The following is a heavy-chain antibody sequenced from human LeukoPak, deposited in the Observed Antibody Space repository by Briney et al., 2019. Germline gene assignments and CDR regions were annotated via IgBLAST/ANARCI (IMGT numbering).Heavy chain of an antibody. J-gene: IGHJ4*02. Sequence: ASVKVSCKASGYTFTNYGIRWVRQAPGQGLEWMGWISADDGNTYYAQKFQGRVTMTTDTSTSTAYMELRSLISDDTAVYYCARGGGAPFGYWGQGTLVTVSS. D-gene: IGHD3-10*01. CDR3: ARGGGAPFGY. CDR1: GYTFTNYG. V-gene: IGHV1-18*01. CDR2: ISADDGNT.